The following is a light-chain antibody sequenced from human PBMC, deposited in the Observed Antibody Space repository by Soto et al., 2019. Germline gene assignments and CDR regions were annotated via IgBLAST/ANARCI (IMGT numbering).Light chain of an antibody. V-gene: IGKV3-11*01. CDR3: QQRSNLWLT. J-gene: IGKJ4*01. CDR1: QSVSSY. Sequence: EIVLTQSPATLSLSPGERATLSCRASQSVSSYLAWYQQKPGQAPRLLIYDASNRATGIPARFSGSGSGTDFTLTISRLEPEDFAFYYCQQRSNLWLTFGGGTKVDIK. CDR2: DAS.